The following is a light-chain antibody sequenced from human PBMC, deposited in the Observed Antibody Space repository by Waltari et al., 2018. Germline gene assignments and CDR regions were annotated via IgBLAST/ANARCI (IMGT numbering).Light chain of an antibody. J-gene: IGLJ3*02. CDR3: CLFYSGTYWV. V-gene: IGLV4-69*01. CDR1: SGHSSNA. Sequence: QLVLTQSPSASASLGASVKLTCTLSSGHSSNAIAWHQQQPDKGPRCLMKINSDGSHTKGDGVPDRFSGSSSGADRYLTISSLQFEDEADYYCCLFYSGTYWVFGGGT. CDR2: INSDGSH.